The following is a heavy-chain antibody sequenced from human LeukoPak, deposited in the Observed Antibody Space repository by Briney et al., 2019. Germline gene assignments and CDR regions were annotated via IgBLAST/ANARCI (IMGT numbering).Heavy chain of an antibody. CDR3: ARYQSDYGDFDF. D-gene: IGHD4-17*01. J-gene: IGHJ4*02. CDR1: GGSISSYY. Sequence: SETLSLTCTVSGGSISSYYWSWIRQPPGKGLEWIGYIYYSGSTNYNPSLKSRVTISVDTSKNQFSLKLSSVTAADTAVYYCARYQSDYGDFDFWGQGTLVTVSS. CDR2: IYYSGST. V-gene: IGHV4-59*12.